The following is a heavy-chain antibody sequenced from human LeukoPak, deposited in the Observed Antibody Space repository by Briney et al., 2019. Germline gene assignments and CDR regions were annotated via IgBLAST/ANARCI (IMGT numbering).Heavy chain of an antibody. J-gene: IGHJ5*02. CDR1: GFIFNNFG. CDR3: AKGSSGYFADL. D-gene: IGHD3-22*01. CDR2: ISYDGGGT. Sequence: GGSLRLSCTASGFIFNNFGLMWVRQAPGKGLEWVSAISYDGGGTTYADFVKGRFTISRDNSKNTLFLQMNSLRAEDTALYYCAKGSSGYFADLWGQGTLVTVSS. V-gene: IGHV3-23*01.